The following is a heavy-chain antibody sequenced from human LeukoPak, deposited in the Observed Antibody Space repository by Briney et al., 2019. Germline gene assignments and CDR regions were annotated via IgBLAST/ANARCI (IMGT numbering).Heavy chain of an antibody. V-gene: IGHV3-21*01. CDR3: ARDYYASGSHPSPNWFDP. Sequence: GGSLRLSCAASGFTFSSYSMNWVRQAPGKGLEWVSSISSSSSYIYYADSVKGRFTISRDNAKNSLYLQMNSLRAEDTAVYYCARDYYASGSHPSPNWFDPWGQGTLVTVSS. J-gene: IGHJ5*02. CDR1: GFTFSSYS. CDR2: ISSSSSYI. D-gene: IGHD3-10*01.